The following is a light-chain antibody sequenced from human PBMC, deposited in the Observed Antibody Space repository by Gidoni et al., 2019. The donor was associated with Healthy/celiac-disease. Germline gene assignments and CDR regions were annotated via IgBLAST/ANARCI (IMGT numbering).Light chain of an antibody. CDR2: GAS. V-gene: IGKV3-20*01. J-gene: IGKJ2*01. CDR3: QQYGSSLYT. Sequence: EIVLTQSPGTLSLSPGERATLSCRASQSVSSSYLAWYQQKPGQAPRLLIYGASRRATGIPDRFSGSGSGTDFTLTISRLEPEDFVVYYCQQYGSSLYTFGQGTKLEIK. CDR1: QSVSSSY.